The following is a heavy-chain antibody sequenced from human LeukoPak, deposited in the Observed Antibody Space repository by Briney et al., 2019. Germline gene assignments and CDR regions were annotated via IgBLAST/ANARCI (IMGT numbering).Heavy chain of an antibody. CDR1: GFTVSSNY. D-gene: IGHD3-9*01. J-gene: IGHJ3*02. CDR2: IYSGGST. V-gene: IGHV3-66*01. Sequence: GGSLRLSCAASGFTVSSNYMSWVRQAPGKGLEWVSVIYSGGSTYYAGSVKGRFTISRDNSKNTLYLQMNSLRAEDTAVYYCATPRNDPPHELRYFDWLHAFDIWGQGTMVTVSS. CDR3: ATPRNDPPHELRYFDWLHAFDI.